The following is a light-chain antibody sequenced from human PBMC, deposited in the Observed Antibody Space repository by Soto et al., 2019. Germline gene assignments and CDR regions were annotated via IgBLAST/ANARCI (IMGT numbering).Light chain of an antibody. V-gene: IGKV1-5*03. J-gene: IGKJ1*01. CDR2: QAS. CDR1: QGISNG. Sequence: DVQMTQSPSTLSASVGDRVTITCRAGQGISNGLAWYQQKPGKAPKLLIYQASSLKSGVPSRFGGSGSGTEFTLTITSLQPDDFATYYCQQYNSHWTFGQGTKVDIK. CDR3: QQYNSHWT.